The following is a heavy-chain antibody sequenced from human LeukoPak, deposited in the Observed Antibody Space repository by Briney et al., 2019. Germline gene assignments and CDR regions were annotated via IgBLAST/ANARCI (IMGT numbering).Heavy chain of an antibody. CDR2: IYYSGST. CDR1: GGSISSYY. CDR3: AREYGGSSWFDP. J-gene: IGHJ5*02. D-gene: IGHD6-13*01. Sequence: PSETPSLTCTVSGGSISSYYWSWIRQPPGKGLEWIGYIYYSGSTNYNPSLKSRVTISVDTSKNQFSLKLSSVTAADTAVYYCAREYGGSSWFDPWGQGTLVTVSS. V-gene: IGHV4-59*01.